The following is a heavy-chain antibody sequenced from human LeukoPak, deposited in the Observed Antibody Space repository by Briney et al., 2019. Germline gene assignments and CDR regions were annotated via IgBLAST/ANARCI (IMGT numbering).Heavy chain of an antibody. J-gene: IGHJ4*02. CDR1: GFTFSNAW. Sequence: PGGSLRLSRAASGFTFSNAWMSWVRQAPGKGLEWVGRILGKTDGGTTDYAAPVKGRFIISRDDSTNTLYLQMNSLKTEDTAVYYCTTDEGVDDYFDYWGQGTLVTVSS. V-gene: IGHV3-15*01. CDR2: ILGKTDGGTT. D-gene: IGHD3-10*01. CDR3: TTDEGVDDYFDY.